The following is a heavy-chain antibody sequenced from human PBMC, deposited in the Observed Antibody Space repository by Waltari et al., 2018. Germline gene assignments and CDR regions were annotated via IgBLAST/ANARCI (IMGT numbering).Heavy chain of an antibody. CDR2: ISSSGTTI. J-gene: IGHJ4*02. Sequence: EVQLVESGGGLVQPGGSLRLSCAASGFTFSSYDMNWVRQAPGKGLEWVSYISSSGTTIYYADSVRGRFTISRDNAKNSLYLQMNSLRAEDTAVYYCARPKGGYDSSGYYPTPFDYWGQGTLVTVSS. CDR3: ARPKGGYDSSGYYPTPFDY. V-gene: IGHV3-48*03. D-gene: IGHD3-22*01. CDR1: GFTFSSYD.